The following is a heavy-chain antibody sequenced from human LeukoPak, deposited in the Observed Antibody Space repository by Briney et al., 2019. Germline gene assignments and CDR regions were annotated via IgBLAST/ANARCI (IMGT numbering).Heavy chain of an antibody. J-gene: IGHJ4*02. CDR3: ARDSPGNYDILTGHYPYFDY. Sequence: ASVKVSCKASGYTFTGYYMHWVRQAPGQGLEWMGRINPNSGGTNYAQKFQGRVTMTRDTSISTAYMELSRLRSDDTAVYYCARDSPGNYDILTGHYPYFDYWGQGTLVTVSS. V-gene: IGHV1-2*06. D-gene: IGHD3-9*01. CDR2: INPNSGGT. CDR1: GYTFTGYY.